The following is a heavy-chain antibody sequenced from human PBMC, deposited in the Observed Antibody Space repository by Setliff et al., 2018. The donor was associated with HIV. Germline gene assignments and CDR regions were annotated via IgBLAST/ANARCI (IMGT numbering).Heavy chain of an antibody. V-gene: IGHV3-7*01. J-gene: IGHJ3*02. CDR2: VTPDGGDK. CDR3: VRDLLWAFDM. Sequence: GGSLRLSCAASGFMFGVDWMSWVRQTPGKGLEWVASVTPDGGDKYYANSMRGRFTISRDNGKNAVYLQMNSLTAEDTALYYCVRDLLWAFDMWGPGTMVTVSS. CDR1: GFMFGVDW. D-gene: IGHD3-10*01.